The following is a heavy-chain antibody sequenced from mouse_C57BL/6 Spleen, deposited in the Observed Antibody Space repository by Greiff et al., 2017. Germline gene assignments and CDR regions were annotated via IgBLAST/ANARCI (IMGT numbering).Heavy chain of an antibody. V-gene: IGHV1-52*01. CDR2: IDPSDSET. CDR3: ARLYYGSRDYLDY. Sequence: VQLQQPGAELVRPGSSVKLSCKASGYTFTSYWMHWVKQRPIQGLEWIGNIDPSDSETHYNQKFKDKATLTVDKSSSPAYMQLSSLTSEDSAVYYGARLYYGSRDYLDYWGQGTTLTVSS. D-gene: IGHD1-1*01. J-gene: IGHJ2*01. CDR1: GYTFTSYW.